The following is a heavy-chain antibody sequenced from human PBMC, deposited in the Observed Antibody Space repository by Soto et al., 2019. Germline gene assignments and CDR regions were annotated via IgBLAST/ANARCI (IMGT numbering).Heavy chain of an antibody. CDR1: GYTFTSYA. Sequence: ASVKVSCKASGYTFTSYAMHWVRQAPGQRLEWMGWIDAGNGNTKYSQKFQGRVTITRDTSASTAYMELSSLRSEDTAVYYCAATYCSSTSCYYYFDYWGQGTLVTVS. V-gene: IGHV1-3*01. CDR3: AATYCSSTSCYYYFDY. CDR2: IDAGNGNT. D-gene: IGHD2-2*01. J-gene: IGHJ4*02.